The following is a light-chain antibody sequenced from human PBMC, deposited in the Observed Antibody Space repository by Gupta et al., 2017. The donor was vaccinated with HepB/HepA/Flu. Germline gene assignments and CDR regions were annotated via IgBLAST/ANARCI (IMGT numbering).Light chain of an antibody. CDR2: GNS. CDR3: QSYDSSLSGSV. Sequence: QSVLTQPPSVSGAPEQRVPIPCTGSSSNIGANYDVHWYQQLPGTAPKLLIYGNSNRPSGVPDRFSGSKSGTSASLAITGLQAEDEADYYCQSYDSSLSGSVFGGGTKLTVL. V-gene: IGLV1-40*01. CDR1: SSNIGANYD. J-gene: IGLJ3*02.